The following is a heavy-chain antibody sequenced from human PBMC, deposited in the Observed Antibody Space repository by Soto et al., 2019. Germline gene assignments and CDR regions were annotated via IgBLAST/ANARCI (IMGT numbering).Heavy chain of an antibody. D-gene: IGHD3-3*01. CDR2: INPSGGYT. CDR3: ARSRSMGDWSASVTTNAYCMDV. CDR1: GYTFTSYY. J-gene: IGHJ6*02. V-gene: IGHV1-46*01. Sequence: QVQLVQSGAEVKKPGASVKVSCQTSGYTFTSYYIRWVRHAPGQGLAWKGIINPSGGYTKYSKQLQDRVTVTRGAATNTDYMELSSLTYEDTAVYFCARSRSMGDWSASVTTNAYCMDVWGQGTTVTVSS.